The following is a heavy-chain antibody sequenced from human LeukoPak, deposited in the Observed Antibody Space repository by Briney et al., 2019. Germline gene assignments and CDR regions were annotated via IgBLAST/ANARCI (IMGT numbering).Heavy chain of an antibody. Sequence: GGSLRLSCAASGFTFNYYWMHWVRQAPGKGLVWVSRIHNDGHTTWGADSVQGRFTISRDNAKNTLYLQMNSLKTEDTAVYYCTRSVLYSSSSLSPRIDYWGQGTLVTVSS. V-gene: IGHV3-74*01. CDR1: GFTFNYYW. CDR2: IHNDGHTT. J-gene: IGHJ4*02. D-gene: IGHD6-6*01. CDR3: TRSVLYSSSSLSPRIDY.